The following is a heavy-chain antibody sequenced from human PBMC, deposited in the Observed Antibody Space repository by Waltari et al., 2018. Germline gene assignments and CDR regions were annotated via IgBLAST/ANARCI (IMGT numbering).Heavy chain of an antibody. CDR3: AREEWLRKVFDY. J-gene: IGHJ4*02. CDR1: GYTFTSYY. CDR2: INPSGGRT. V-gene: IGHV1-46*01. D-gene: IGHD5-18*01. Sequence: QVQLVQSGAEVKKPGASVKVSCKASGYTFTSYYMHWVRQAPGQGLEWMGIINPSGGRTRNSQKVQGRVTMARGTSTGRVYMEQSRLRSEDTAVYYCAREEWLRKVFDYWGQGTLVTVSS.